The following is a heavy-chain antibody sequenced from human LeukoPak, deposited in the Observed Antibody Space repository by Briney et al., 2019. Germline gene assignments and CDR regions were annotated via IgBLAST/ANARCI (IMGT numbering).Heavy chain of an antibody. J-gene: IGHJ4*02. CDR2: ISAYNGNT. CDR1: GYTFTSYY. V-gene: IGHV1-18*04. Sequence: GASVKVSCKASGYTFTSYYMHWVRQAPGQGLEWMGWISAYNGNTNYAQKLQGRVTMTTDTSTSTAYMELRSLRSDDTAVYYCARDRAGSKDYWGQGTLVTVSS. CDR3: ARDRAGSKDY. D-gene: IGHD1-1*01.